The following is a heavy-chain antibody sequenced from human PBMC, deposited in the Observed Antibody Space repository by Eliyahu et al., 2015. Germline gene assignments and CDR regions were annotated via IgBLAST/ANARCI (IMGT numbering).Heavy chain of an antibody. J-gene: IGHJ5*02. Sequence: EVQLVESGGGLVPPGGSXXXSXAAXGFTFSDQWVNWVRQAPGEGREWVAXISPDGSGKIYADSVRDRFTISRDNAQKSLYLQMNSLRVEDTAVYFCATGRYDTWGQGSLVSVSS. D-gene: IGHD2-15*01. CDR2: ISPDGSGK. V-gene: IGHV3-7*04. CDR1: GFTFSDQW. CDR3: ATGRYDT.